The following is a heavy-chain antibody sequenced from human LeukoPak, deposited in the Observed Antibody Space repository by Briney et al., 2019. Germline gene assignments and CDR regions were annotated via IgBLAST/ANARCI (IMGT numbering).Heavy chain of an antibody. CDR1: GGSISSSSYY. J-gene: IGHJ4*02. D-gene: IGHD3-22*01. CDR3: ARHSYYCDSSGYDCFFDY. CDR2: IHYSGTT. Sequence: SETLSLTCTVSGGSISSSSYYWGWIRQPPGKGLEWIGSIHYSGTTNYNPSLKSRVTISVDMSKKQFSLKLSPVTAADTAVYFCARHSYYCDSSGYDCFFDYWGQGTLVTVSS. V-gene: IGHV4-39*01.